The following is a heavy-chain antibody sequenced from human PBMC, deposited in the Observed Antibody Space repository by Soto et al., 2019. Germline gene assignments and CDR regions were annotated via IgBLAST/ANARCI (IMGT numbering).Heavy chain of an antibody. V-gene: IGHV3-33*01. Sequence: QVQLVESGGGVVQPGRSLRLSCAASGFTFSNYGMHWVRQAPGKGLEWVAVIWYDGSNKYYADSVKGRFTISRDNSKNTLDLQMNSLRAEDTAVYYCARPRVNSFDIWGQGTMVTVSS. CDR1: GFTFSNYG. CDR2: IWYDGSNK. J-gene: IGHJ3*02. CDR3: ARPRVNSFDI.